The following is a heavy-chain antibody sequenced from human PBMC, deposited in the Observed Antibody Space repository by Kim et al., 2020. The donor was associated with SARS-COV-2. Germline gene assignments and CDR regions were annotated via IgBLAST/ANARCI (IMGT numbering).Heavy chain of an antibody. D-gene: IGHD6-13*01. CDR1: GGTFSSYA. CDR3: ARGLGSTLYYYYYGMDV. Sequence: SVKVSCKASGGTFSSYAISWVRQAPGQGLEWMGGIIPIFGTANYAQKFQGRVTITADESTSTVYMELSSLRSEDTAVYYCARGLGSTLYYYYYGMDVWGQGTTVTVSS. J-gene: IGHJ6*02. CDR2: IIPIFGTA. V-gene: IGHV1-69*13.